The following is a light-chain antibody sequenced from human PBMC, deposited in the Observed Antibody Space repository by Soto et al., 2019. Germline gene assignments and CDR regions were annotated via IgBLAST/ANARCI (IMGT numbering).Light chain of an antibody. CDR1: SSDVGAYNY. J-gene: IGLJ1*01. Sequence: QSALTQPASVSGSPGQSVAISCTGTSSDVGAYNYVSWYQQHPGKAPKLMIFEVNKRPSGVSNRFSGSKFGNTASLTISGLKVEDEADYYCCSSGGSPTYVFGTGTKVTVL. V-gene: IGLV2-23*02. CDR3: CSSGGSPTYV. CDR2: EVN.